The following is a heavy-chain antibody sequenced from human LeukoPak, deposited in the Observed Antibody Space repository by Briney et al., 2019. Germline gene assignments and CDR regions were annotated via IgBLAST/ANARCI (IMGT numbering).Heavy chain of an antibody. Sequence: ASVKVSCKAYGGTFSSYAISWVRQAPGQGLEWMGGIIPIFGTANYAQKFQGRVTITADESTSTAYMELSSLRSEDTAVYYCASSSNWGSRYYFDYWGQGTLVTVSS. CDR3: ASSSNWGSRYYFDY. D-gene: IGHD7-27*01. J-gene: IGHJ4*02. CDR1: GGTFSSYA. CDR2: IIPIFGTA. V-gene: IGHV1-69*13.